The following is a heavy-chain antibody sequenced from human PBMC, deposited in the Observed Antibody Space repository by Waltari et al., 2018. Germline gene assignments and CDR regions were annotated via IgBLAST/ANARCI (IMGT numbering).Heavy chain of an antibody. CDR3: TSLTLFGVVVPLDY. CDR2: IRSKADRGTT. CDR1: GFNFKNSW. J-gene: IGHJ4*02. V-gene: IGHV3-15*02. Sequence: EVQLDESGGTLVVPGGSLRLSCTASGFNFKNSWITWVRQAPGRGLEWVGRIRSKADRGTTEYAAPVNGRFVISRDDSKNTLYLQMNNLTTDDTAVYYCTSLTLFGVVVPLDYWGQGTLVSVSS. D-gene: IGHD3-3*01.